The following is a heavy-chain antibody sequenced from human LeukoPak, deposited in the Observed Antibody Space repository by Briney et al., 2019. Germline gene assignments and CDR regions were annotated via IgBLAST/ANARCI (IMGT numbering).Heavy chain of an antibody. V-gene: IGHV3-23*01. CDR2: ISVSGGST. J-gene: IGHJ4*02. CDR3: AKSGGMQLWSCFDY. CDR1: GFTFSSYA. Sequence: GGSLRLSCAASGFTFSSYAMSWVRQAPGKGLEWVSAISVSGGSTYYANSVKGRFTISRDNSKNTLYLQMNSLRAEDTAVYYCAKSGGMQLWSCFDYWGQGTLVTVSS. D-gene: IGHD5-18*01.